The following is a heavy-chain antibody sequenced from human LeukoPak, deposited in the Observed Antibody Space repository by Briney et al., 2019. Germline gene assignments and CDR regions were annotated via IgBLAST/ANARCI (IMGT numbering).Heavy chain of an antibody. Sequence: PGGSLRLSCAASGFTFSSYGMQWVRQAPGKVLGWVAVISYDGSNKYYADSVKGRFTISRDNSKNTLYLQMNSLRAEDTAVYYCAKDLAVTTFYYYYGMDVWGQGTTVTVSS. D-gene: IGHD4-17*01. CDR3: AKDLAVTTFYYYYGMDV. V-gene: IGHV3-30*18. CDR2: ISYDGSNK. J-gene: IGHJ6*02. CDR1: GFTFSSYG.